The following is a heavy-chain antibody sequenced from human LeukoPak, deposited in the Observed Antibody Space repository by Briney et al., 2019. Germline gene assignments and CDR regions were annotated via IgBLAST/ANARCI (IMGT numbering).Heavy chain of an antibody. CDR3: ARGGIAAAGSIL. CDR1: GGSISSYY. D-gene: IGHD6-13*01. Sequence: SETLSPTCTVSGGSISSYYWSWIRQLPGKGLEWIGYIYYSGSTNYNPSLKSRVTISVDTSKNQFSLKLSSVTAADTAVYYCARGGIAAAGSILWGQGTLVTVSS. CDR2: IYYSGST. V-gene: IGHV4-59*01. J-gene: IGHJ4*02.